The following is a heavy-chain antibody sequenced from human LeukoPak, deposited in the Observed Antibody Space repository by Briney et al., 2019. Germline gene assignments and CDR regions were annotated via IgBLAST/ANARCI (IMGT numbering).Heavy chain of an antibody. V-gene: IGHV4-39*07. CDR1: GGSISSSSYY. CDR2: IYYSGST. Sequence: SETLSLTCTVSGGSISSSSYYWGWIRQPPGKGLEWIGSIYYSGSTYYNPSLKSRVTISVDTSKNQFSLKLSSVTAADTAVYYCASGATITLTNWFDPWGQGTLVTVSS. D-gene: IGHD5-24*01. CDR3: ASGATITLTNWFDP. J-gene: IGHJ5*02.